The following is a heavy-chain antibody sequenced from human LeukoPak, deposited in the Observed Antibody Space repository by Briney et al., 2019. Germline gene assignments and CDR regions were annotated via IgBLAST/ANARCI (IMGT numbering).Heavy chain of an antibody. Sequence: GGSLRLSCVASGFTFSSNGMHWVRQAPGKGLEWVTFIQYDGSKKYYADSVKGRFTISRDNSKNTLYLEMNSLRAEDTAVYYCARGTNWNYAQVDYWGQGTLVTVSS. J-gene: IGHJ4*02. V-gene: IGHV3-30*02. CDR1: GFTFSSNG. D-gene: IGHD1-7*01. CDR3: ARGTNWNYAQVDY. CDR2: IQYDGSKK.